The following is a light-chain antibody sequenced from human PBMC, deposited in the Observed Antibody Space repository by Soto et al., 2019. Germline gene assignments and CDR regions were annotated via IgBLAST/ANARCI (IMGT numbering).Light chain of an antibody. Sequence: EIVLTQSPGTLSLSPGERATLSCRASQSVTSYLAWYQQKPGQAPRLLIYASSTRATGIQDRFSGGGSGTDFTLTISRLEPEDFAVYYCQQYSTSQTFGQGTMLEL. V-gene: IGKV3-20*01. J-gene: IGKJ1*01. CDR3: QQYSTSQT. CDR1: QSVTSY. CDR2: ASS.